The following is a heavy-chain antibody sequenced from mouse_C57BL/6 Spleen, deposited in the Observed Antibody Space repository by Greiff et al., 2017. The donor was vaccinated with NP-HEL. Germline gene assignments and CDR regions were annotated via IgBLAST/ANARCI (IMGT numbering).Heavy chain of an antibody. CDR1: GYTFTNYW. CDR3: ARGHGYDAMDY. J-gene: IGHJ4*01. V-gene: IGHV1-63*01. Sequence: QVQLQQSGAELVRPGTSVKMSCKASGYTFTNYWIGWAKQRPGHGLEWIGDIYPGGGYTNYNEKFKGKAKLTADKSSSTAYMQFSSLTSEDSAIYYCARGHGYDAMDYWGQGTSVTVSS. CDR2: IYPGGGYT.